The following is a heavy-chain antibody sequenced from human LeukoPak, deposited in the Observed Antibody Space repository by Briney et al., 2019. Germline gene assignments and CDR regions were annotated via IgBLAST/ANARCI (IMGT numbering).Heavy chain of an antibody. D-gene: IGHD5-18*01. J-gene: IGHJ5*02. CDR2: MYYSGTT. CDR1: GGSISSSPYY. CDR3: AKGAGGFSYYNWFDP. V-gene: IGHV4-39*06. Sequence: SETLSLTCTVSGGSISSSPYYWGRIRQPPGKGLEWIGCMYYSGTTHDNPALERRVTIAVDTTKNTCALKLASVTAADTAIYYCAKGAGGFSYYNWFDPWGQGTLVTVSS.